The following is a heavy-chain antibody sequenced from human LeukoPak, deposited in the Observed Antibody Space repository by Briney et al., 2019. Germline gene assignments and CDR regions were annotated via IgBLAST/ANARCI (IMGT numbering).Heavy chain of an antibody. CDR3: ARSPDILTGENFDY. J-gene: IGHJ4*02. CDR2: INPKSGGT. Sequence: ASVKVSCKTSGYTFTGNFMHWVRQAPGQGPEWMGWINPKSGGTNEAQKFHDRVTMTRDTSIRTAYMEVSRLRSDDTAVYYCARSPDILTGENFDYWGQGTLVTVSS. CDR1: GYTFTGNF. V-gene: IGHV1-2*02. D-gene: IGHD3-9*01.